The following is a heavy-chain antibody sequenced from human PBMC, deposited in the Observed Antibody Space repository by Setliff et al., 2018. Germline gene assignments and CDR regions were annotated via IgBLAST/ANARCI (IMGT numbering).Heavy chain of an antibody. CDR3: ATGGLLWFGELSGGAFDI. J-gene: IGHJ3*02. CDR2: FDPEDGET. D-gene: IGHD3-10*01. Sequence: GASVKVSCKASGYTFTSYAMHWVRQAPGQRLEWMGGFDPEDGETICAQKFQGRVTMTEDTSTDTAYMELSSLRSEDTAVYYCATGGLLWFGELSGGAFDIWGQGTMVTV. V-gene: IGHV1-24*01. CDR1: GYTFTSYA.